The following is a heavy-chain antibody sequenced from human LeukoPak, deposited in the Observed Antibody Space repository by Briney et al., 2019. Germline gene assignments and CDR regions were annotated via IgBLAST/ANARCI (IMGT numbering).Heavy chain of an antibody. CDR2: VNREETGR. J-gene: IGHJ4*02. D-gene: IGHD3-16*01. CDR3: VRFSFAGPDSDY. CDR1: GFNFDISW. V-gene: IGHV3-7*01. Sequence: GGSLRLSCAASGFNFDISWMTWVRQAPGKGLEWVTNVNREETGRYYVDSVKGRFTTSRDNARSSLYLQMNSLKTEDTAIYYCVRFSFAGPDSDYWGRGTLVTVSS.